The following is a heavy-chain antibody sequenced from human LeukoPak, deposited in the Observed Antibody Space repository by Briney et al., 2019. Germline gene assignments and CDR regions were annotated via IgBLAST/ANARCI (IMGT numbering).Heavy chain of an antibody. CDR3: AKNRIYYYGSGSYFDY. V-gene: IGHV3-23*01. D-gene: IGHD3-10*01. CDR2: ISGSGGSP. Sequence: PGGSLRLSCAASGFTFSSYAMSWVRQAPGKGLEWVSAISGSGGSPYYADSVKGRFTISKVNSKNTLYLQMNSLRAEDTAVYYCAKNRIYYYGSGSYFDYWGQGTLVTVSS. J-gene: IGHJ4*02. CDR1: GFTFSSYA.